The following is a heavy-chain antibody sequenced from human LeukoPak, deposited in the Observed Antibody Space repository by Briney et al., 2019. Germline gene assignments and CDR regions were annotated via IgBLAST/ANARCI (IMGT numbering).Heavy chain of an antibody. V-gene: IGHV3-21*01. CDR3: ARDHGDYVIDY. CDR1: GFTFSGYS. J-gene: IGHJ4*02. Sequence: PGGSLRLSRAASGFTFSGYSMNWVRQAPGKGPEWVSSISSSSSYIYYADSVKGRFTISRDNAKNSLYLQMNSLRAEDTAVYYCARDHGDYVIDYWGQGTLVTVSS. CDR2: ISSSSSYI. D-gene: IGHD4-17*01.